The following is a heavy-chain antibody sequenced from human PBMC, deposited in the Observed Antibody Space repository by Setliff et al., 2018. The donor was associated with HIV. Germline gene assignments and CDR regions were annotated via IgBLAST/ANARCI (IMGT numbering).Heavy chain of an antibody. V-gene: IGHV4-39*01. J-gene: IGHJ5*02. CDR3: ARLGRPYSGQGWFDP. CDR2: IYYSGNT. D-gene: IGHD5-12*01. Sequence: PSETLSLTCSVSGDSIFTSTYYWGWIRQPPGKRLEWIGSIYYSGNTYYNPSLKSRVTISVDTSKNQFFVNLSPVTATDSAVYYCARLGRPYSGQGWFDPWGQETLVTVSS. CDR1: GDSIFTSTYY.